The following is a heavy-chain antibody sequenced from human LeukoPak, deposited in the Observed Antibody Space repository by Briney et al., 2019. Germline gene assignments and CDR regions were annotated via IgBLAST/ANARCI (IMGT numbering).Heavy chain of an antibody. CDR3: AKADNYQYYFDY. V-gene: IGHV3-30*18. CDR1: GFTFSSYG. CDR2: ISYDGSNK. J-gene: IGHJ4*02. D-gene: IGHD4-11*01. Sequence: GGSLRLSCAASGFTFSSYGVHWVRQASGKGLEWVAVISYDGSNKYYAGSVKGRFTLSRDNSKNTLHLQMSSLRAEDTAVYYCAKADNYQYYFDYWGQGTLVTVSS.